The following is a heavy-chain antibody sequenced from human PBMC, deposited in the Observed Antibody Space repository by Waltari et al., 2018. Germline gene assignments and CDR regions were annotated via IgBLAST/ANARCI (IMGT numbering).Heavy chain of an antibody. Sequence: QVQLVQSGAEVKKPGASVKVSCKASGYTFTSYYMHWVRQAPGQGLEWMGIINPSGGSTSYAQKFQGRVTMTRDTSTSTVYMELSSLRSEDTAVYYCARAPGRYYYDSSGYPHYYYYYMDVWGKGTTVTVSS. CDR2: INPSGGST. J-gene: IGHJ6*03. D-gene: IGHD3-22*01. CDR1: GYTFTSYY. CDR3: ARAPGRYYYDSSGYPHYYYYYMDV. V-gene: IGHV1-46*01.